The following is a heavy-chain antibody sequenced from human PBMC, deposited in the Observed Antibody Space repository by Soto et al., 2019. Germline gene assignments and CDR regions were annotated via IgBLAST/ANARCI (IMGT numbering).Heavy chain of an antibody. D-gene: IGHD4-17*01. V-gene: IGHV4-38-2*01. J-gene: IGHJ5*02. CDR3: ARGAATVTPGWFDP. Sequence: SETLSLTCAVSGYSISSGYYWGWIRQTPGKGLEWIASIYHSGSTYYNPSLRSRVTISVDTSKNQFSLKLTSVTAADTAVYYCARGAATVTPGWFDPWGQGIMVTVS. CDR1: GYSISSGYY. CDR2: IYHSGST.